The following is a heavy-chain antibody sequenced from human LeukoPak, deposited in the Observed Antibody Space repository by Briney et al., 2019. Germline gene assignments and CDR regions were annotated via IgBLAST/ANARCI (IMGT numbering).Heavy chain of an antibody. CDR3: ARSHIVVVVAAKNYGMDV. V-gene: IGHV3-33*01. Sequence: PGGSLRLSCAASGFTFSSYGMHWVRQAPGKGLEWVAVIWYDGSNKYYADSVKGRFTISRDNSKNTLYLQMNSLRAEDTAVYYCARSHIVVVVAAKNYGMDVWGQGTTVTVSS. CDR2: IWYDGSNK. D-gene: IGHD2-15*01. J-gene: IGHJ6*02. CDR1: GFTFSSYG.